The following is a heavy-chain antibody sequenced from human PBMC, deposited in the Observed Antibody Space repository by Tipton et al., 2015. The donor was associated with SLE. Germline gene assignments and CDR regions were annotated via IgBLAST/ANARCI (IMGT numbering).Heavy chain of an antibody. D-gene: IGHD6-13*01. CDR2: IYYSGST. CDR3: ARDVRAAGYYFDY. CDR1: GGSISSHY. Sequence: LRLSCTVSGGSISSHYWSWIRQPPGKGLEWIGYIYYSGSTNYNPSLKSRVTISVDTSKNQFSLKLSSVTAADTAVYYCARDVRAAGYYFDYWGQGTLVTVSS. J-gene: IGHJ4*02. V-gene: IGHV4-59*11.